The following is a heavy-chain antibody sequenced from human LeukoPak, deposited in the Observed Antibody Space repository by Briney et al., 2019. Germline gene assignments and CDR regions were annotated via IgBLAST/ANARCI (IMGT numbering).Heavy chain of an antibody. J-gene: IGHJ6*02. CDR2: ISSSSSTI. Sequence: GGTLRLSCAASGFTFSSYSMNWVRQAPGKGLEWVSYISSSSSTIYYADSVKGRFTISRDNAKNSLSLQMNSLRDEDTAVYSCARDAITMDHYGMDVWGQGTTVTVSS. CDR3: ARDAITMDHYGMDV. D-gene: IGHD3-10*01. CDR1: GFTFSSYS. V-gene: IGHV3-48*02.